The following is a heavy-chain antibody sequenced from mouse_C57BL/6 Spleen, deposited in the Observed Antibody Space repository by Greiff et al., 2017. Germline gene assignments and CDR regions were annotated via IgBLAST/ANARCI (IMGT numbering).Heavy chain of an antibody. CDR3: ASAIYYYGFDY. V-gene: IGHV3-6*01. CDR2: ISYDGSN. J-gene: IGHJ2*01. CDR1: GYSITSGYY. Sequence: EVKLMESGPGLVKPSQSLSLTCSVTGYSITSGYYWNWIRQFPGNKLEWMGYISYDGSNNYNPSLKNRISITRDTSKNQFFLKLNSVTTEDTATYYCASAIYYYGFDYWGQGTTLTVSS. D-gene: IGHD1-1*01.